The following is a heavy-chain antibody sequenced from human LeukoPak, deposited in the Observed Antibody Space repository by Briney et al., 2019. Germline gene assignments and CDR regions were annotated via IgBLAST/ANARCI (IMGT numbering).Heavy chain of an antibody. J-gene: IGHJ1*01. D-gene: IGHD2-21*01. V-gene: IGHV3-7*01. CDR2: IKHDGGEK. Sequence: GGSLRLSCAASGFTFSSYWMSWVRQAPGKGLEWVANIKHDGGEKYYVDSVKGRFTISRDNAKNSLYLHVNSLRAEDTAVYYCARDSYVVGPFQHWGQGTLVTVSS. CDR3: ARDSYVVGPFQH. CDR1: GFTFSSYW.